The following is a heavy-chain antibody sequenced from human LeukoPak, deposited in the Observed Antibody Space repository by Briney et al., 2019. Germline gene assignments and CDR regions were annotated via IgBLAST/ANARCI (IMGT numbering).Heavy chain of an antibody. V-gene: IGHV3-7*01. J-gene: IGHJ6*02. CDR2: TEQDGSEK. Sequence: GGSLRLSCAASGFTFSNYWMSWVRQAPGKGLEWVANTEQDGSEKYYVDSVKGRFAISRDNAKNSLYLQMNSLRAEDTAVYYCARGRGVDVWGQGTTVTVS. CDR1: GFTFSNYW. CDR3: ARGRGVDV.